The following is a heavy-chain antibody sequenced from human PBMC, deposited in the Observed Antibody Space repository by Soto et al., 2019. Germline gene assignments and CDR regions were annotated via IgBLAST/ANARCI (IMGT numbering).Heavy chain of an antibody. CDR2: INHSGST. D-gene: IGHD2-15*01. V-gene: IGHV4-34*01. CDR3: ARGRSGGSCYSVFTSCGLTFDY. CDR1: GGSFSGYY. Sequence: QVQLQQWGAGLLKPSETLSLTCAVYGGSFSGYYWSWIRQPPGKGLEWIGEINHSGSTNYNPSLKSRVTISVETSKNQFSLKLSSVTAADTAVYYCARGRSGGSCYSVFTSCGLTFDYWGQGTLVTVSS. J-gene: IGHJ4*02.